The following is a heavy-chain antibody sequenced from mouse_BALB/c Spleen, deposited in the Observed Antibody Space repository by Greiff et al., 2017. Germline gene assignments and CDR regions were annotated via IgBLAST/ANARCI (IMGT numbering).Heavy chain of an antibody. CDR3: ARVNYYGSSFDY. V-gene: IGHV7-3*02. CDR2: IRNKANGYTT. Sequence: EVQGVESGGGLVQPGGSLRLSCATSGFTFTDYYMSWVRQPPGKALEWLGFIRNKANGYTTEYSASVKGRFTISRDNSQSILYLQMNTLRAEDSATYYCARVNYYGSSFDYWGQGTTLTVSS. J-gene: IGHJ2*01. D-gene: IGHD1-1*01. CDR1: GFTFTDYY.